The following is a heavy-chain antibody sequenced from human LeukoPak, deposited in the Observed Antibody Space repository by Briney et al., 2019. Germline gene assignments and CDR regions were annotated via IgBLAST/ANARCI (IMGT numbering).Heavy chain of an antibody. V-gene: IGHV3-23*01. D-gene: IGHD6-19*01. CDR3: ARDGGYTSAWS. J-gene: IGHJ5*02. CDR2: IRGSGGNT. CDR1: GFTFSSYG. Sequence: GGSLRLSCAASGFTFSSYGMSWVRQAPGKGLEWVSSIRGSGGNTYYADSVKGRFTISRDNSKNMLYLQMNSLRVEDTAVYYCARDGGYTSAWSWGQGTLVPVSS.